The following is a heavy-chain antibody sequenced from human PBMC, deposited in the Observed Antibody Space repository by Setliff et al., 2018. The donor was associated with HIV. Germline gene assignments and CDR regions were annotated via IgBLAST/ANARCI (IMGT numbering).Heavy chain of an antibody. J-gene: IGHJ5*02. CDR3: ARDRFCSRGSCHEPNWFDP. CDR1: GGNFNTYG. CDR2: IIPVFNTS. Sequence: VASVKVSCKASGGNFNTYGISWVRQAPGQGLEWMGGIIPVFNTSKYLQKFQGRVTITADESTSTVHMEVRSLMSEDSAVYYCARDRFCSRGSCHEPNWFDPWGQGTLVTVSS. V-gene: IGHV1-69*13. D-gene: IGHD2-15*01.